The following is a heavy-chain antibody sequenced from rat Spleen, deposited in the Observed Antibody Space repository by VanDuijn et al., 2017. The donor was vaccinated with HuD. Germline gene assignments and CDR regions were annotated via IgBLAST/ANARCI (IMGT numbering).Heavy chain of an antibody. V-gene: IGHV5-29*01. CDR3: ARVYWYFDF. Sequence: EVQLVESDGGLVQPGRSLKLSCAASGFTFSDYYMAWVRQAPTKGLEWVATISYDGSSTYYRDSVKGRFTISRDNAKSTLYLQMDSLRSEDTATYYCARVYWYFDFWGPGTMVTVSS. J-gene: IGHJ1*01. CDR1: GFTFSDYY. CDR2: ISYDGSST.